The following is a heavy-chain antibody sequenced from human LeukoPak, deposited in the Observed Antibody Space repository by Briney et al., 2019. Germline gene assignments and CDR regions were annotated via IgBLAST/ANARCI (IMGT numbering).Heavy chain of an antibody. CDR2: INPNSGGT. CDR1: GYTFTGYY. CDR3: ARATAAAYCGGDCYSGTDY. Sequence: ASVKVSCKASGYTFTGYYMHWVRQAPGQGLEWMGRINPNSGGTNYAQKFQGRVTMTWDTSISTAYMELSRLRSDDTAVYYCARATAAAYCGGDCYSGTDYWGQGTLVTVSS. V-gene: IGHV1-2*06. J-gene: IGHJ4*02. D-gene: IGHD2-21*02.